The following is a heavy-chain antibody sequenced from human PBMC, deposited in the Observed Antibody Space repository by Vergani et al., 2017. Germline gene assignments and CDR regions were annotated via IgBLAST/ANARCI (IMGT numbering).Heavy chain of an antibody. Sequence: QVQLVQSGAEVKKPGASVKVSCKASGYTFTSYYMHWLRQAPGQGLEWMGIINPSGGSTSYAQKFQGRVTMTRDTSTSTVYMELSSLRSEDTAVYYCARGYSGSYSGHDAFDIWGQGTMVTVSS. J-gene: IGHJ3*02. V-gene: IGHV1-46*03. CDR1: GYTFTSYY. D-gene: IGHD1-26*01. CDR2: INPSGGST. CDR3: ARGYSGSYSGHDAFDI.